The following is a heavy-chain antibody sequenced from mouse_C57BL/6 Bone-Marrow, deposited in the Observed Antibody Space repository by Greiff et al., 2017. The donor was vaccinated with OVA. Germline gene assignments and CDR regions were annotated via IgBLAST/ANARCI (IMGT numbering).Heavy chain of an antibody. D-gene: IGHD2-5*01. J-gene: IGHJ3*01. Sequence: LVESGPELVKPGASVKISCKASGYAFSSSWMNWVKQRPGKGLEWIGRIYPGDGDTNYNGKFKGKATLTADKSSSTAYMQLSSLTSEDSAVYFCARSNYSNPWFAYWGQGTLVTVSA. V-gene: IGHV1-82*01. CDR1: GYAFSSSW. CDR3: ARSNYSNPWFAY. CDR2: IYPGDGDT.